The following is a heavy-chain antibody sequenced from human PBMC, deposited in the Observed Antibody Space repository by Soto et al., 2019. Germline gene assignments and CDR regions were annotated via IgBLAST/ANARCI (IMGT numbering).Heavy chain of an antibody. CDR3: ARGTYTTSWYLEWFDP. J-gene: IGHJ5*02. D-gene: IGHD6-13*01. Sequence: QVQLQESGPGLVKPSETLSLTCTVSGGSISSYYWSWIRQPPGKGLEWIGYIYYAGSTNYNPSLKSRVIMSLDTSNNQFPLKLSSVTAADTAVYYCARGTYTTSWYLEWFDPWGQGTLVTVSS. CDR2: IYYAGST. V-gene: IGHV4-59*01. CDR1: GGSISSYY.